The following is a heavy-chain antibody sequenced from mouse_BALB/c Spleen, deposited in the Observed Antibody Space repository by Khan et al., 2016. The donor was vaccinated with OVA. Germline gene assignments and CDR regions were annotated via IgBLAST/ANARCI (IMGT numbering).Heavy chain of an antibody. CDR3: ARAGYGGFAY. J-gene: IGHJ3*01. CDR1: GFSFRDYY. D-gene: IGHD1-1*02. CDR2: ISDGGGST. V-gene: IGHV5-4*02. Sequence: EVELVESGGGLVKPGGSLKLSCAASGFSFRDYYMYWIRQTPEERLEWVATISDGGGSTYYPDSVKGRFTISRDNAENNLYLQMSSLKSEDTAKYYCARAGYGGFAYWGPGTLVTVSA.